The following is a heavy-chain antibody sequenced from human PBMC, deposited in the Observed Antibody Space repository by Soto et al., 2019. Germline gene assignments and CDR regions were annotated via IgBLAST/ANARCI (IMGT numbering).Heavy chain of an antibody. CDR1: GGSRNSYY. CDR2: IYFSGSA. V-gene: IGHV4-59*08. J-gene: IGHJ4*02. D-gene: IGHD5-12*01. Sequence: QVQLQESGPGLVKPSETLSLTCTVSGGSRNSYYWSWIRQPPGKGLEWIGYIYFSGSANYNPSLKSRVTISVDTSKNQFSLKLSSVTAADTAVYYCARRYSGYGDYWGQGTLVTVSS. CDR3: ARRYSGYGDY.